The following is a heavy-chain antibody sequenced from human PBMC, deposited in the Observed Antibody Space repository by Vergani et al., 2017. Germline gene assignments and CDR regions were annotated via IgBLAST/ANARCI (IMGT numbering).Heavy chain of an antibody. CDR2: IRYDGRRR. V-gene: IGHV3-30*02. D-gene: IGHD1-7*01. CDR3: VKGKGTFEN. CDR1: GFIFSSHG. Sequence: QVQLVEWGGGVVQPGGSLRLSCPASGFIFSSHGMHWVRQAPGKGLEWVAFIRYDGRRRDYGESVKGRFTISRDNSKNMVYIQMNSLRPEDTAVYYCVKGKGTFENWGQGTLVTVSS. J-gene: IGHJ4*02.